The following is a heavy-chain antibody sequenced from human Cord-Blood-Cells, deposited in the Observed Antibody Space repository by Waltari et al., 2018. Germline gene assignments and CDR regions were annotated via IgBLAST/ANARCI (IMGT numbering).Heavy chain of an antibody. CDR2: INAGNGNT. CDR3: VREYSSSSAFDI. V-gene: IGHV1-3*01. CDR1: GYTFTSYA. J-gene: IGHJ3*02. Sequence: QVQLVQSGAEVKKPGASVKVSCKASGYTFTSYAMHWVRQAPGQRLEWMGWINAGNGNTKYSQKFQGRVTITRDTSASTAYMELSSLRSEDTAVYYCVREYSSSSAFDIWGQGTMVTVSS. D-gene: IGHD6-6*01.